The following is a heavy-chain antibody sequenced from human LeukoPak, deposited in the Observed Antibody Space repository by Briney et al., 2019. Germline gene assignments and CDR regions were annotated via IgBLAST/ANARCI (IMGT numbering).Heavy chain of an antibody. V-gene: IGHV1-69*13. Sequence: ASVKVSFKASGGTFSSYAISWVRQAPGQGPEWMGGIIPIFGTANYAQKFQGRVTITADESTSTAYMELSSLRSEDTAVYYCEVGREGYCSGGSCYSYFDYWGQGTLVTVSS. CDR1: GGTFSSYA. J-gene: IGHJ4*02. CDR3: EVGREGYCSGGSCYSYFDY. D-gene: IGHD2-15*01. CDR2: IIPIFGTA.